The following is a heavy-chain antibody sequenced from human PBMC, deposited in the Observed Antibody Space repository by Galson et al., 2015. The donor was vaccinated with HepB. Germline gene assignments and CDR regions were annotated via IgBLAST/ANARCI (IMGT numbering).Heavy chain of an antibody. CDR3: ARVNCSGGSCYSVAFDI. Sequence: PVKDRFRAAVHNQTAQYLYAPREAPGQGLEWMGRINPNSGGTNYAQKFQGRVTMTRDTSISTAYMELSRLRSDDTAVYYCARVNCSGGSCYSVAFDIWGQGTMVTVSS. V-gene: IGHV1-2*06. CDR1: VHNQTAQY. D-gene: IGHD2-15*01. J-gene: IGHJ3*02. CDR2: INPNSGGT.